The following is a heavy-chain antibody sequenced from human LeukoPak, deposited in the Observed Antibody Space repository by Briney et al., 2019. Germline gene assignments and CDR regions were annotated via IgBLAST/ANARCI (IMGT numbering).Heavy chain of an antibody. J-gene: IGHJ6*02. Sequence: PSETLSLTCAVYGGSFSGYYWSWIRQPPGKGLEWIGEINHSGSTNYNPSLKSRVTISVDTSKNQFSLKLSSVTAADTAVYYCARDRCSGSSCYGYYYGMDVWGQGTTVTVSS. D-gene: IGHD2-15*01. V-gene: IGHV4-34*01. CDR2: INHSGST. CDR1: GGSFSGYY. CDR3: ARDRCSGSSCYGYYYGMDV.